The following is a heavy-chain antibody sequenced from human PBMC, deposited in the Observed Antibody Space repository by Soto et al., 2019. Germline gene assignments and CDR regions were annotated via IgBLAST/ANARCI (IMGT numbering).Heavy chain of an antibody. CDR1: GFTFSSYD. Sequence: WGSLRLSCAASGFTFSSYDMNWVRQAPGKGLEWLSYISSSGDTNNYADSVQGRFTVSRDSAKNSLYLQMISLTTEDTAVYYWVRETIVGATLPYWAQGTLDTVSS. CDR3: VRETIVGATLPY. J-gene: IGHJ4*02. V-gene: IGHV3-48*03. CDR2: ISSSGDTN. D-gene: IGHD1-26*01.